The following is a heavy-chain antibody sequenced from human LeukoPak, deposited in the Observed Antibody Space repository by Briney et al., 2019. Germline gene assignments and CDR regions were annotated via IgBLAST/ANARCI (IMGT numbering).Heavy chain of an antibody. Sequence: SETLPLTCTVSGGSISSYYWSWIRQPPGKGLEWIGYIYYSGSTNYNPSLKSRVTISVDTSKNQFSLKLSSVTAADTAVYYCARGNYGGKTFDYWGQGTLVTVSS. V-gene: IGHV4-59*01. CDR2: IYYSGST. D-gene: IGHD4-23*01. CDR3: ARGNYGGKTFDY. J-gene: IGHJ4*02. CDR1: GGSISSYY.